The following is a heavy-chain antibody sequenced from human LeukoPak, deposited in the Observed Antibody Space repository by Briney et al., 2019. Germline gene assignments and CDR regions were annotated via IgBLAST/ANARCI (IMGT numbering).Heavy chain of an antibody. CDR2: ISSSSSTI. Sequence: PGGSLRLSCAASGFTFSSYAMSWVRQAPGKGLEWVSYISSSSSTIYYADSVKGRFTISRDNAKNSLYLQMNSLRAEDTAVYYCARATGIAVAGTGYYWGQGTLVTVSS. CDR1: GFTFSSYA. V-gene: IGHV3-48*01. J-gene: IGHJ4*02. D-gene: IGHD6-19*01. CDR3: ARATGIAVAGTGYY.